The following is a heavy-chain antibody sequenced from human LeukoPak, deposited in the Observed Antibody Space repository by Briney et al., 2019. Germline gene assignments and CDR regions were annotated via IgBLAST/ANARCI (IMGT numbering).Heavy chain of an antibody. D-gene: IGHD1-14*01. Sequence: GGSLRLSCAASGFTFSNAWMSWVRQAPGKGLEWVGRIKSKTDGGTTDYAAPVKGRFTISRDESKITLKRQMNSLKPEDTAVYYCTTAPDHPDYYMDVWGKGTTVTVSS. J-gene: IGHJ6*03. CDR3: TTAPDHPDYYMDV. CDR2: IKSKTDGGTT. CDR1: GFTFSNAW. V-gene: IGHV3-15*01.